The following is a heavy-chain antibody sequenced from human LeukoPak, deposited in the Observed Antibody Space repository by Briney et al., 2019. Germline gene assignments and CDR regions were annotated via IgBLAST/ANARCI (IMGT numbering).Heavy chain of an antibody. J-gene: IGHJ3*02. V-gene: IGHV4-61*02. CDR1: GDSITSGNYY. D-gene: IGHD1-26*01. Sequence: SQTLSLTCTVSGDSITSGNYYWSWIRQPAGKGLEWIGRVYTSGSTNYNPSLKSRVTISLDTSKNQFSLNLSSVTAADTAVYYCALEFSGSYLFCAFDIWGQGTMVTVSS. CDR2: VYTSGST. CDR3: ALEFSGSYLFCAFDI.